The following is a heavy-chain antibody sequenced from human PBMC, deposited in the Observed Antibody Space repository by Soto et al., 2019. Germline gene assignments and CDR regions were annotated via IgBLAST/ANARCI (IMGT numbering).Heavy chain of an antibody. CDR1: GGTFSSYA. Sequence: EASVKVSCKASGGTFSSYAISWVRQAPGQGLEWMGGIIPIFGTANYAQKFQGRVTITADESTSTAYMELSSLRSEDTAVYYCARDIVVVPAAIYPIETTTWFDPWGQGTLVTVSS. J-gene: IGHJ5*02. CDR3: ARDIVVVPAAIYPIETTTWFDP. D-gene: IGHD2-2*02. V-gene: IGHV1-69*13. CDR2: IIPIFGTA.